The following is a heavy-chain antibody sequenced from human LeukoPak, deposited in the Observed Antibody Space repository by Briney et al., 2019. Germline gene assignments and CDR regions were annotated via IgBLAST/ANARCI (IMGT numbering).Heavy chain of an antibody. Sequence: SETLSLTCAVYGGSFSGYYWSWIRQPPGKGLEWIGEINHSGSTNYNPSLKSRVTISVDTSKNQFSLKLSSVTAADTAVYYCAREGKRVRGVIISWVDPWGQGTLVTVSS. CDR2: INHSGST. J-gene: IGHJ5*02. CDR3: AREGKRVRGVIISWVDP. CDR1: GGSFSGYY. V-gene: IGHV4-34*01. D-gene: IGHD3-10*01.